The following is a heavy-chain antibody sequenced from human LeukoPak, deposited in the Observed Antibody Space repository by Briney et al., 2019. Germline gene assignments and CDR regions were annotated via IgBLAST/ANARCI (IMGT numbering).Heavy chain of an antibody. Sequence: GGSLRLSCAASGFTLSSYSMNWVRQAPGKGLEWVSSISSSSSYIYYADSVKGRYPISRDHAKNSLYLQMNSLRAEDTAVYYCARESAVVTPFSDYWGQGTLVTVSS. CDR2: ISSSSSYI. V-gene: IGHV3-21*01. D-gene: IGHD4-23*01. CDR3: ARESAVVTPFSDY. J-gene: IGHJ4*02. CDR1: GFTLSSYS.